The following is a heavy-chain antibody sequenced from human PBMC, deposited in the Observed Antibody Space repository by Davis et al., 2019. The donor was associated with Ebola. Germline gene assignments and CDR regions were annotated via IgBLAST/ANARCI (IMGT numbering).Heavy chain of an antibody. Sequence: ASVKVSCKASGYTFTSYDINWVRQATGQGLEWMGWMNPNSGNTGYAQKFQGRVTMTRNTSISTAYMELSSLRSEDTAVYYCARTEEQWLPYNWFDPWGQGTLVTVSS. V-gene: IGHV1-8*01. J-gene: IGHJ5*02. CDR1: GYTFTSYD. D-gene: IGHD6-19*01. CDR2: MNPNSGNT. CDR3: ARTEEQWLPYNWFDP.